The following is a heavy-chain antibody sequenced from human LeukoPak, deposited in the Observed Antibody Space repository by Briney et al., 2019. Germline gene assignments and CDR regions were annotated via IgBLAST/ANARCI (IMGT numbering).Heavy chain of an antibody. CDR2: INPSGGST. J-gene: IGHJ4*02. Sequence: GSSVKVSCKASGGTFSSYAISWVRQAPGQGLEWMGIINPSGGSTSYAQKFQGRVTMTRDTSTSTVYMELSSLRSEDTAVYYCARDLEGESNQVSSHMDDTDWGQGTLVTVSS. CDR3: ARDLEGESNQVSSHMDDTD. CDR1: GGTFSSYA. D-gene: IGHD3-22*01. V-gene: IGHV1-46*01.